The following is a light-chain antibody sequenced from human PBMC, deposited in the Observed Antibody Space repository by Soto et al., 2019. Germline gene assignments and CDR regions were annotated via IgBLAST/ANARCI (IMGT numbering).Light chain of an antibody. V-gene: IGKV3-20*01. Sequence: EIVLTQSPGTLSLSPGERATLSCRASQSVSSSHLVWYQQKPGQGPRLLIFAASTRATGTPDRFSGSGSGTDFPLTISRLEHEYFAVYYCQQFGRTYTFGQGTKLEIK. CDR2: AAS. CDR3: QQFGRTYT. J-gene: IGKJ2*01. CDR1: QSVSSSH.